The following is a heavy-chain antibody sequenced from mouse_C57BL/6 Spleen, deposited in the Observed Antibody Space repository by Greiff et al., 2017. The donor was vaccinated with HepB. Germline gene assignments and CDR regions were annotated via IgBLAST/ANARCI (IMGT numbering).Heavy chain of an antibody. CDR2: ISYDGSN. V-gene: IGHV3-6*01. CDR3: ARDQGGGITTVVDYYAMDY. D-gene: IGHD1-1*01. J-gene: IGHJ4*01. CDR1: GYSITSGYY. Sequence: VQLKESGPGLVKPSQSLSLTCSVTGYSITSGYYWNWIRQFPGNKLEWMGYISYDGSNNYNPSLKNRISITRDTSKNQFFLKLNSVTTEDPATYYCARDQGGGITTVVDYYAMDYWGQGTSVTVSS.